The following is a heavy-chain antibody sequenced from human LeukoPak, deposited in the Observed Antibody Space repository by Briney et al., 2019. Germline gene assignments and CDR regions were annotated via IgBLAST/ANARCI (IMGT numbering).Heavy chain of an antibody. CDR2: IYSSGRYI. J-gene: IGHJ4*02. CDR3: ARGGGSRDGLTTSFDY. Sequence: RGVSLRLSCAASGFTFGSYSMDWVRQAPTKGLEWVSSIYSSGRYIYYADSVKGRFTISRDNAKNSLYLQMNSLRAEDTAVYYCARGGGSRDGLTTSFDYWGQGTVVTVSS. CDR1: GFTFGSYS. V-gene: IGHV3-21*01. D-gene: IGHD5-24*01.